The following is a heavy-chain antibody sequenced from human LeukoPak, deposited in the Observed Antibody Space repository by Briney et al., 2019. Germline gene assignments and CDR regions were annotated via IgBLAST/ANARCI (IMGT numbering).Heavy chain of an antibody. CDR1: GGTFSSYA. J-gene: IGHJ5*02. CDR3: ASFSCSSTSCYENWFDP. V-gene: IGHV1-69*05. CDR2: IIPIFGTA. Sequence: ASVKVSCKASGGTFSSYAISWVRQAPGQGREWMGGIIPIFGTANYAQKFQGRVTITTDESTSPAYMELSSLRSEDTAVYYCASFSCSSTSCYENWFDPWGQGTLVTVSS. D-gene: IGHD2-2*01.